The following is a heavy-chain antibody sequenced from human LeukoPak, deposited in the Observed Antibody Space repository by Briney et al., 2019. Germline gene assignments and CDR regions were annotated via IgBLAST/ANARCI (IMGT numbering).Heavy chain of an antibody. CDR3: ARDMYPQNWGSHYFDY. CDR2: INHSGST. CDR1: GGSFSGYY. V-gene: IGHV4-34*01. Sequence: SETLSLTCAVYGGSFSGYYWSWIRQPPGKGLEWIGEINHSGSTNYNPSLKSRVTISVDTSKNQFSLKLSSVTAEDTAVYYCARDMYPQNWGSHYFDYWGQGTLVTVSS. D-gene: IGHD7-27*01. J-gene: IGHJ4*02.